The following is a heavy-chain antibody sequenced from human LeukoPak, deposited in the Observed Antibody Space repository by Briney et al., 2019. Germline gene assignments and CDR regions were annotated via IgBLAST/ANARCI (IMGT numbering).Heavy chain of an antibody. V-gene: IGHV3-23*01. J-gene: IGHJ4*02. Sequence: HPGGSLRLSCAASGFTFSSYAMSWVGQAPGKGLEWVSAISGSGGSTYYAASVKGRFTISRDNSKNTLYLQMNSLRAEDTAVYYCAKLGDIVLMVYAFYFDYWGQGTLVTVSS. D-gene: IGHD2-8*01. CDR3: AKLGDIVLMVYAFYFDY. CDR2: ISGSGGST. CDR1: GFTFSSYA.